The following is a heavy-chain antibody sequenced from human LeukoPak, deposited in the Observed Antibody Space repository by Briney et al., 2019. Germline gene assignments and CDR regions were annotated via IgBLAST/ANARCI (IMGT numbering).Heavy chain of an antibody. CDR2: ISSSSSTI. CDR1: GFTFSTYS. CDR3: ARYSSGWSFDY. V-gene: IGHV3-48*02. Sequence: PGGSLRLSCAASGFTFSTYSMNWVRQAPGEGLEWVSYISSSSSTIYYADSVKGRFTISRDNAKNSLSLQMHYLRDEDTALYYCARYSSGWSFDYWGQGTLVTVSS. J-gene: IGHJ4*02. D-gene: IGHD6-19*01.